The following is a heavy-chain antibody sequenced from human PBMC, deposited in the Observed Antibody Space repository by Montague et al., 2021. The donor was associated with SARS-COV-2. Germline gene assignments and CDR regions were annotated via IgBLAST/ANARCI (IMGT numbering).Heavy chain of an antibody. CDR2: INRSGST. V-gene: IGHV4-34*01. Sequence: SETLSLTCAVYGGSFSVYYWSWIRQPPGKGLEWIGEINRSGSTNYNPSLKSRVTISVDTSKNQFSLKLSSVTAADTAVYYCAREVGRGYSGYEGEYWGQGTLVTVSS. CDR1: GGSFSVYY. J-gene: IGHJ4*02. CDR3: AREVGRGYSGYEGEY. D-gene: IGHD5-12*01.